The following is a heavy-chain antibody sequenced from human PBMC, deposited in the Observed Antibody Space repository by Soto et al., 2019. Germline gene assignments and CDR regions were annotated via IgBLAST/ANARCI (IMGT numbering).Heavy chain of an antibody. J-gene: IGHJ4*02. D-gene: IGHD3-22*01. CDR3: VSGHYDSSGYYLDY. CDR1: GFTFSSYS. V-gene: IGHV3-48*02. Sequence: PGGSLRLSCAASGFTFSSYSMNWVRQAPGKGLEWVSYISSSSSTIYYAASVKGRFTISRDNAKNSLYLQMNSLRDEDTAVYYCVSGHYDSSGYYLDYWGQGTLVTVSS. CDR2: ISSSSSTI.